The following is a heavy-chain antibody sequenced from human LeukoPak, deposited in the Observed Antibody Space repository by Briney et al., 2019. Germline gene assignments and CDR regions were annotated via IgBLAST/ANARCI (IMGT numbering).Heavy chain of an antibody. CDR1: GGSISRGGDY. D-gene: IGHD1-7*01. V-gene: IGHV4-31*03. CDR2: TYYGGNT. J-gene: IGHJ5*02. Sequence: PSQTLSLTCTVSGGSISRGGDYWTWIRQHPGKGLEWIGNTYYGGNTYYNPSLKSRGTISIDTSKNQFSLKLSSVTAADTAVYYCAGEGITGTTPWFDPGGEGTLVTVSS. CDR3: AGEGITGTTPWFDP.